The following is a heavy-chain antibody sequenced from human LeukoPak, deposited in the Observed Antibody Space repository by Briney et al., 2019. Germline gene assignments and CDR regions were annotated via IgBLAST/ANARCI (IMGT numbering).Heavy chain of an antibody. CDR3: ARDSSTVTYWYSDL. CDR1: GGSISSSSYY. J-gene: IGHJ2*01. CDR2: IYYSGST. Sequence: SETLSLTCTVSGGSISSSSYYWGWIRQPPGKGLEWIGSIYYSGSTYYNPSLKSRVTMSVDTSKNQLSLKLTSVTAADTAVYYCARDSSTVTYWYSDLWGRGTLVIVSS. V-gene: IGHV4-39*07. D-gene: IGHD6-6*01.